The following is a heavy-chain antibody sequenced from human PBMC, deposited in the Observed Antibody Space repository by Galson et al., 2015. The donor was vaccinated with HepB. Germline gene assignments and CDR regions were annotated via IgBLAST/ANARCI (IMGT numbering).Heavy chain of an antibody. CDR2: IYSGGST. CDR3: ARGGYYGSGRADAFDI. D-gene: IGHD3-10*01. CDR1: GFTVSSNY. V-gene: IGHV3-53*04. J-gene: IGHJ3*02. Sequence: SLRLSCAASGFTVSSNYMSWVRQAPGKGLEWVSVIYSGGSTYYADSVKGRFTISRHNSKNTLYLQMNSLRAEDTAVYYCARGGYYGSGRADAFDIWGQGTMVTVSS.